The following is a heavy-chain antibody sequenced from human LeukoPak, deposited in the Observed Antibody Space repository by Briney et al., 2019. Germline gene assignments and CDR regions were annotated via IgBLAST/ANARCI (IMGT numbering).Heavy chain of an antibody. Sequence: SETLSLTCAVSGYSISSGYYWGWIRQPPGKGLEWIGSIHHTGSTYYNPSLKSRVTISVDKSKNQFSLKLSSVTAADTAVYYCARVVTEDYYDSSGYYEAWGQGTLVTVSS. CDR3: ARVVTEDYYDSSGYYEA. CDR2: IHHTGST. CDR1: GYSISSGYY. D-gene: IGHD3-22*01. J-gene: IGHJ5*02. V-gene: IGHV4-38-2*01.